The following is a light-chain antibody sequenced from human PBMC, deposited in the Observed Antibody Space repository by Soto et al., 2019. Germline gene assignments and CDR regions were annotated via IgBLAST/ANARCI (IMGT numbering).Light chain of an antibody. V-gene: IGLV4-69*01. Sequence: QPVLTQSPSASASLGASVKLTCTLSSGHSNYAIAWHQQQPEKGPRYLMKLTSDGSHSKGDGIPDRFSGSSSGAERYLTISSLQSEDEADYYCQTWGTGIVVFGGGTKLTVL. J-gene: IGLJ2*01. CDR3: QTWGTGIVV. CDR1: SGHSNYA. CDR2: LTSDGSH.